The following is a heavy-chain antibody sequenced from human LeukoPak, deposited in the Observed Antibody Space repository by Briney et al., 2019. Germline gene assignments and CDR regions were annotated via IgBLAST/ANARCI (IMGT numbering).Heavy chain of an antibody. Sequence: ASVKVSCKASGHTFTDYYLHWVRQAPGQGLEWMGWINPNSGDTKYAEKFQVRVTMTRDTSITTIYMELSRLTSDDTAVYYCGRETESPGYSSALDPWGQGTLVTVSS. J-gene: IGHJ5*02. D-gene: IGHD1-26*01. CDR3: GRETESPGYSSALDP. V-gene: IGHV1-2*02. CDR2: INPNSGDT. CDR1: GHTFTDYY.